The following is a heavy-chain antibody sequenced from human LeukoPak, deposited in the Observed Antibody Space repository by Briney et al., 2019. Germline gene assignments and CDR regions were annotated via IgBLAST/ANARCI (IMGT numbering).Heavy chain of an antibody. J-gene: IGHJ4*02. CDR2: IIPIFGAA. V-gene: IGHV1-69*13. Sequence: SVKVSCEASQGPLSSYSISSMRQAPGQGLERMGGIIPIFGAANYAQKFQGRVTITADESTSTAYMELSSLRSEVTSVYYCARDGPPSYYYDSRSDYFDYWGQGTLVTVSS. D-gene: IGHD3-22*01. CDR3: ARDGPPSYYYDSRSDYFDY. CDR1: QGPLSSYS.